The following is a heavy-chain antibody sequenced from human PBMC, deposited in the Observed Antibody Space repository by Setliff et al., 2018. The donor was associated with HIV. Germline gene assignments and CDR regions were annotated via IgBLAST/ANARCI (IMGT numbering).Heavy chain of an antibody. CDR3: ARVGCSSTTCPWAWYFDL. J-gene: IGHJ2*01. CDR2: INTNTGNP. D-gene: IGHD2-2*01. V-gene: IGHV7-4-1*02. Sequence: ASVKVSCKASGYTFTNYIMNWVRQAPGQGLEWLGWINTNTGNPTYAQGFTGRFVFSLDTSVSTAYLQISSLKAEDTAVYYCARVGCSSTTCPWAWYFDLWGRGTLVTVSS. CDR1: GYTFTNYI.